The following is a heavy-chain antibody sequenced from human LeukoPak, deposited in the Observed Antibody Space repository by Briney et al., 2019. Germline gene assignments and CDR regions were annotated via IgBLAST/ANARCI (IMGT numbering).Heavy chain of an antibody. J-gene: IGHJ4*02. CDR2: ISSSVIYT. V-gene: IGHV3-23*01. Sequence: GGSLRLSCAASGFTFSSYAMTWVRQAPGRGLEWVSSISSSVIYTYYADSVKDRFTISRDNSKNTVYLQVSSLRAEDTAMYYCARLPDSGSYFAVRAYYFDYWGQGTLVTVSS. CDR3: ARLPDSGSYFAVRAYYFDY. CDR1: GFTFSSYA. D-gene: IGHD1-26*01.